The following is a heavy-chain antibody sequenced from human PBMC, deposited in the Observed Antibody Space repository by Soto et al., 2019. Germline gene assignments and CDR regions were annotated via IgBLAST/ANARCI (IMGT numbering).Heavy chain of an antibody. CDR2: IYHSGST. Sequence: TLSLTCAVSGGSISSGGYSCNWIRQPPGKGLEWIGYIYHSGSTYYNPSLKSRVTISVDRSKNRFSLKLSSVTAADTAVYYCARGMTTVTTFDYWGQGTLVTVSS. D-gene: IGHD4-17*01. CDR1: GGSISSGGYS. CDR3: ARGMTTVTTFDY. V-gene: IGHV4-30-2*01. J-gene: IGHJ4*02.